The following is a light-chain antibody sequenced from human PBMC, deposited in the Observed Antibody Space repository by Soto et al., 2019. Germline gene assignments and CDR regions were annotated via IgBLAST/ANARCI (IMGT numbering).Light chain of an antibody. CDR2: GAS. CDR3: QQFGSSVRT. V-gene: IGKV3-20*01. CDR1: QSVSSTD. Sequence: EIVLTQSPGTLSLSPGERATLSCRASQSVSSTDLTWYQQKPGQAPRLLIYGASSRATGIPDRFSGSGSGTDFTLTISRLEPEDFAVYYCQQFGSSVRTFGQGTEVEV. J-gene: IGKJ1*01.